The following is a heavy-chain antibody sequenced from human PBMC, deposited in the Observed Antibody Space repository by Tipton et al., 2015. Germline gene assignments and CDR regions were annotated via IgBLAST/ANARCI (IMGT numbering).Heavy chain of an antibody. D-gene: IGHD4-17*01. CDR1: GFTVSSNY. J-gene: IGHJ6*02. Sequence: SLRLSCAASGFTVSSNYMSWVRQAPGKGLEWVSLIYSGGSTFYTDSVKGRFTISRDISKNTLYLHMNSLRAEDTAVYYCAREDGWYYYYYGMDVWGQGTTVTVSS. CDR2: IYSGGST. CDR3: AREDGWYYYYYGMDV. V-gene: IGHV3-53*01.